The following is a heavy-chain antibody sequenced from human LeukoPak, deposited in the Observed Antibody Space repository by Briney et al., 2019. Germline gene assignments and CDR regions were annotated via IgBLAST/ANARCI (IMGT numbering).Heavy chain of an antibody. CDR2: IYYSGST. CDR3: ARLSPTPLEIDY. V-gene: IGHV4-61*08. J-gene: IGHJ4*02. CDR1: GGSISSGGYY. Sequence: SETLSLTCTVSGGSISSGGYYWSWIRQHPGKGLEWIGYIYYSGSTNYNPSLKGRVTISVDTSKNQFSLKLSSVTAADTAVYYCARLSPTPLEIDYWGQGTLVTVSS.